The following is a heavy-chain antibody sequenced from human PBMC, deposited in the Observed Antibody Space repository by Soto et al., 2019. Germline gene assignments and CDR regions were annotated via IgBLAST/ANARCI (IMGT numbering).Heavy chain of an antibody. Sequence: ASVKVSCKASGYTFTSYGISWVRQAPGQGLEWMGWISAYNGNTNYAQKLQGRVTMTTDTSTSTAYMELRSLRSDDTAVYYCARDPILGYYDSSGYSSPGFHHWGQGTLVTVSS. CDR2: ISAYNGNT. J-gene: IGHJ1*01. V-gene: IGHV1-18*01. D-gene: IGHD3-22*01. CDR3: ARDPILGYYDSSGYSSPGFHH. CDR1: GYTFTSYG.